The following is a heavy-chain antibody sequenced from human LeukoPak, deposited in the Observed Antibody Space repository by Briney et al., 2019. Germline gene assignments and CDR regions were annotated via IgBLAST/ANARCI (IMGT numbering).Heavy chain of an antibody. CDR3: ARVGYKRELDYYYYMDV. J-gene: IGHJ6*03. Sequence: PSETLSLTCTVSGGSISSYYWSWIRQPAGKGLEWIGRIYTSGSTNYNPSLKSRVTISVDTSKNQFSLKLSSVTAADTAVYYCARVGYKRELDYYYYMDVWGKGTTVTVSS. D-gene: IGHD5-12*01. V-gene: IGHV4-4*07. CDR1: GGSISSYY. CDR2: IYTSGST.